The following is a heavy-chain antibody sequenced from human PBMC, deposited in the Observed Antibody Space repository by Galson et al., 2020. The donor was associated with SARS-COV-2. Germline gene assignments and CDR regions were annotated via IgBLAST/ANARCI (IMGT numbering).Heavy chain of an antibody. J-gene: IGHJ4*02. CDR2: INPNSGGA. Sequence: ASVKVSCKASGYTFTDYYVDWVRRAPGQGLEWMGRINPNSGGAKYAQKFQGRVTMTRDTSISIASMELSRLRSDDTAVYYCATLTGDESDYFDHWGQGTLVTVSS. V-gene: IGHV1-2*06. CDR3: ATLTGDESDYFDH. CDR1: GYTFTDYY. D-gene: IGHD7-27*01.